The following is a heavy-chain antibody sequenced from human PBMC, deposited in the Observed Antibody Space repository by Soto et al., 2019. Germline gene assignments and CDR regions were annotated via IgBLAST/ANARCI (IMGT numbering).Heavy chain of an antibody. CDR3: AKKAQLYYFDY. D-gene: IGHD5-18*01. Sequence: PSETLSLTCAVYGGSFSGYYWSWIRQPPGKGLEWIGKINHSGSTNYNPSLKSRVTMSVDTSKNQFSLRMSSVTAADTAVYFCAKKAQLYYFDYWGQGTLVTVSS. J-gene: IGHJ4*02. CDR2: INHSGST. CDR1: GGSFSGYY. V-gene: IGHV4-34*01.